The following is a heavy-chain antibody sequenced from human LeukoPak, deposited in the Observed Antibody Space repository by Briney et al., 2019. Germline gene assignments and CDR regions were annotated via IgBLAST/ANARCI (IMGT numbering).Heavy chain of an antibody. CDR1: GGSIRNYH. CDR2: IYYRGNT. CDR3: VRTATDGFQDY. J-gene: IGHJ4*02. D-gene: IGHD5-24*01. Sequence: NPSETLSLTCTVSGGSIRNYHWSWIRQPPGKGLEWLGYIYYRGNTNYNPSLKSRVTISVDTSRNQFSLKLTSVTAADTAVYYCVRTATDGFQDYWGQGTLVTVSS. V-gene: IGHV4-59*01.